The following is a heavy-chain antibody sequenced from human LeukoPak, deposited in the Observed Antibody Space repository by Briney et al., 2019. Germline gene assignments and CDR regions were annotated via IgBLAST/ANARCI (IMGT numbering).Heavy chain of an antibody. CDR3: ARARRSSGETYYFDY. D-gene: IGHD2-15*01. V-gene: IGHV1-8*01. Sequence: ASVKVSCKASGYTFTSYDINWVRQATGQGLEWMGWMNSNSGTTGYAQKFQGRVTKTRNTSISTAYMELSSLRSEDTAVYYCARARRSSGETYYFDYWGQGTLVTVSS. J-gene: IGHJ4*02. CDR2: MNSNSGTT. CDR1: GYTFTSYD.